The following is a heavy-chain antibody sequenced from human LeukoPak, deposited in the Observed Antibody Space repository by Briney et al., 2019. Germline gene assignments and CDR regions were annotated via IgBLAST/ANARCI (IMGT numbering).Heavy chain of an antibody. CDR3: AKAQGYDFWSGYFDY. J-gene: IGHJ4*02. Sequence: GSLRLSCAASGFTFSSYGMHWVRQAPGKGLEWVAVIWYDGSNKYYADSVKGRFTISRDNSKNTLYLQMNSLRAEDTAVYYCAKAQGYDFWSGYFDYWGQGTLVTVSS. CDR1: GFTFSSYG. CDR2: IWYDGSNK. D-gene: IGHD3-3*01. V-gene: IGHV3-30*02.